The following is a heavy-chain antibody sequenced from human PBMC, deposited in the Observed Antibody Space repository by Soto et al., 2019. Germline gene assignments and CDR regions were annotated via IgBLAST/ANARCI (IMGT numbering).Heavy chain of an antibody. D-gene: IGHD2-15*01. CDR2: IYYSGST. V-gene: IGHV4-59*01. Sequence: PSETLSLTCTVSGGSISSYYWSWIRQPPGKGLEWIGYIYYSGSTNYNPSLKSRVTISVDTSKNQFSLKLSSVTAADTAVYYCARILTGLGNDYGGQGTLVTVSS. CDR1: GGSISSYY. J-gene: IGHJ4*02. CDR3: ARILTGLGNDY.